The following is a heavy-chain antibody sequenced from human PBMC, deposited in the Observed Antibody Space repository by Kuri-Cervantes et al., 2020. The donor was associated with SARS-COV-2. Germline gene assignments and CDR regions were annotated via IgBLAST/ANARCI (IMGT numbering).Heavy chain of an antibody. J-gene: IGHJ4*02. CDR3: ARLQSSGAYGY. D-gene: IGHD3-10*01. CDR1: GYTFSTYS. Sequence: ASVKVSCKASGYTFSTYSISWVRQAPGQGLEWMGGISPYNGQTKYSQKLQDRVSMTMDTSTSTAYMELRSLRSDDTAVFYCARLQSSGAYGYWGQGTLVTVSS. CDR2: ISPYNGQT. V-gene: IGHV1-18*01.